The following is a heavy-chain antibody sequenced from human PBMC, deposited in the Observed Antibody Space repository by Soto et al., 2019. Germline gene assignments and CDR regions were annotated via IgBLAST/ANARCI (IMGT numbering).Heavy chain of an antibody. V-gene: IGHV3-21*01. CDR1: GFTFSTYS. Sequence: GGSLRLSCVVSGFTFSTYSMNWVRQAPGKGLEWVASISSSSSYRYYADSVKGRFTISRDNPKNSLYLQMNSLRAEDTAVYYCARALYSNNGGMDVWGQGATVTVSS. CDR2: ISSSSSYR. D-gene: IGHD4-4*01. J-gene: IGHJ6*02. CDR3: ARALYSNNGGMDV.